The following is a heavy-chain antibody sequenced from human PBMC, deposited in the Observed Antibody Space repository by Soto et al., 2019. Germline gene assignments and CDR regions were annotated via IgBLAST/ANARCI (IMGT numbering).Heavy chain of an antibody. D-gene: IGHD4-17*01. CDR1: GYKFTNYW. CDR3: VATYGDYLDY. J-gene: IGHJ4*02. CDR2: IYPDDSDS. V-gene: IGHV5-51*01. Sequence: GAALKISCKGSGYKFTNYWIGWVRQMPGKGLEWMDIIYPDDSDSRYSPSFQGQVTISADKSISTAYLQWSSLKASDTAIYYCVATYGDYLDYWGQGTLVTVSS.